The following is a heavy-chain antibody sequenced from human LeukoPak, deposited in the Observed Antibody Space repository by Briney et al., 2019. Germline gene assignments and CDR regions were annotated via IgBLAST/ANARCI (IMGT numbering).Heavy chain of an antibody. Sequence: GGSLRLXCAASGFTFSTCWMSWVRQAPEKGLEWVANIKQDGSEKYYVDSVKGRFTISRDNAKNSLLYLQMNSLRAEDTAVYYCASEGVGYFDYWGQGTLVTVPS. CDR1: GFTFSTCW. CDR3: ASEGVGYFDY. CDR2: IKQDGSEK. J-gene: IGHJ4*02. V-gene: IGHV3-7*01. D-gene: IGHD2-15*01.